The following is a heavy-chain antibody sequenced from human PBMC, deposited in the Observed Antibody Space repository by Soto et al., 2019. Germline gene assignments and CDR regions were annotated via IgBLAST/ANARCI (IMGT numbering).Heavy chain of an antibody. Sequence: GGSLRLSCTTSGFSVSSSHMTWVRQAPGKGLEWVSVIYSGGSSYYAVSVQGRFTISRDNSKNTVYLQMNSLRGEDTAMYYCARLGPYGSESYSFRYNWFDPWGQGTQVTVSS. CDR3: ARLGPYGSESYSFRYNWFDP. D-gene: IGHD3-10*01. CDR2: IYSGGSS. V-gene: IGHV3-53*01. J-gene: IGHJ5*02. CDR1: GFSVSSSH.